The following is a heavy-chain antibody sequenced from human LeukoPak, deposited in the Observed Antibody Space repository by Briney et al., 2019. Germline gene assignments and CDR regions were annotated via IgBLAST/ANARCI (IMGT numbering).Heavy chain of an antibody. CDR1: GYTFTDYY. D-gene: IGHD1-1*01. Sequence: ASVKVSCKASGYTFTDYYVHWVRQAPGLGLEWMGIINPLRGITIYAQKFQGRVTMTSDTSTNTVYMELSSLISEDTAVYYCATDATGRAIIDDWGQGTPVTVSS. J-gene: IGHJ4*02. V-gene: IGHV1-46*01. CDR3: ATDATGRAIIDD. CDR2: INPLRGIT.